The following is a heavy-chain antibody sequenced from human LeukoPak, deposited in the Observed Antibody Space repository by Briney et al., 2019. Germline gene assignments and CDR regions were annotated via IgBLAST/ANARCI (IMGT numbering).Heavy chain of an antibody. CDR3: ARRKPMSGDSFDY. D-gene: IGHD4-17*01. V-gene: IGHV5-51*01. Sequence: RGESLKISCRGSGYTFSSYWIAWVRQMPGKGLEWMGLVYPGDSDAKYSPSFQGQVTLSADKSINTAYLQWTSLKASDTAMYYCARRKPMSGDSFDYWGQGTLVSVSS. J-gene: IGHJ4*02. CDR1: GYTFSSYW. CDR2: VYPGDSDA.